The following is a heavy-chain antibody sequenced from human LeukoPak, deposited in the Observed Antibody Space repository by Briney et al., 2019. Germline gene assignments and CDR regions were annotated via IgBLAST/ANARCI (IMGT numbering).Heavy chain of an antibody. V-gene: IGHV4-59*01. D-gene: IGHD6-13*01. CDR3: ARGAAATY. Sequence: SETLSLTCAVSGGSISTYYWSWIRQPPGKGLEGMGYIHYSGSSNYNPSLKSRVTISVDTSKNQFSLKLSSGTAADTAVYYCARGAAATYRGQGTLVTVSS. CDR2: IHYSGSS. J-gene: IGHJ4*02. CDR1: GGSISTYY.